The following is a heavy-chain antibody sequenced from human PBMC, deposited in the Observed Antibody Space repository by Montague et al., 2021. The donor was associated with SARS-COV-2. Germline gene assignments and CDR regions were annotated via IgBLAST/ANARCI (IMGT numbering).Heavy chain of an antibody. Sequence: SETLSLTCTVSGGSISSDYWSWIRQPPGKGLEWVGYSYYSGSSNYNPSLTSRVTVSLDTSTNQYSLKLNSVTAADTAAYYCARGSYGTDAFDIWGEGTMVTVS. J-gene: IGHJ3*02. CDR2: SYYSGSS. CDR1: GGSISSDY. CDR3: ARGSYGTDAFDI. V-gene: IGHV4-59*01. D-gene: IGHD5-18*01.